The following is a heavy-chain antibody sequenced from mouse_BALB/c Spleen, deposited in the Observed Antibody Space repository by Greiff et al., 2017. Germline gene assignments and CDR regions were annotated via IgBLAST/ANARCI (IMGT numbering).Heavy chain of an antibody. V-gene: IGHV3-8*02. J-gene: IGHJ2*01. D-gene: IGHD1-1*01. CDR2: ISYSGST. CDR3: ARSPLLRYPFDY. CDR1: GDSITSGY. Sequence: EVKLVESGPSLVKPSQTLSLTCSVTGDSITSGYWNWIRKFPGNKLEYMGYISYSGSTYYNPSLKSRISITRDTSKNQYYLQLNSVTTEDTATYYCARSPLLRYPFDYWGQGTALTVSS.